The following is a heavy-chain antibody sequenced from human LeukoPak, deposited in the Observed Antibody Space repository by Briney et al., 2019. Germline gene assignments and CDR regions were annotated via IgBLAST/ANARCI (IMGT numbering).Heavy chain of an antibody. CDR2: FDPEDGET. V-gene: IGHV1-24*01. D-gene: IGHD3-22*01. Sequence: GASVKVSCKVSGYTLTELSMHWVRQAPGKGREWMGGFDPEDGETIYAQKFQGRVTMTEDTSTDTAYMELSSLRSEDTAVYYCATDVQLNYYDSSGLWYYFDYWGQGTLVTVSS. CDR3: ATDVQLNYYDSSGLWYYFDY. J-gene: IGHJ4*02. CDR1: GYTLTELS.